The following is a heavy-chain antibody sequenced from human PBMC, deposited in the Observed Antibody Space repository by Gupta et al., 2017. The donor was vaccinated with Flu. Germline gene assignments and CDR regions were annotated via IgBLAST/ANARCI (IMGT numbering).Heavy chain of an antibody. J-gene: IGHJ4*02. CDR2: IREDSSER. V-gene: IGHV3-7*01. CDR3: TRDANWNGFDY. CDR1: ASTFSISW. Sequence: EVRLAESGGGLAQSGRSLRLSCGGAASTFSISWLSWVRQAPGKGLEWVANIREDSSERFYVDSVEGRFTISRDNARNLVYLQMNRLRVEDTAVYYCTRDANWNGFDYWGQGTLVTVSS. D-gene: IGHD1-20*01.